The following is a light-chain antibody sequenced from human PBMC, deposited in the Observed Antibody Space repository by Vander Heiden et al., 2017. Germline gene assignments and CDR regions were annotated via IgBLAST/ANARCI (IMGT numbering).Light chain of an antibody. J-gene: IGKJ1*01. CDR1: ETGESNY. CDR3: QHYSASPWT. V-gene: IGKV3-20*01. Sequence: IVFTHPPGTLSMSPGERATLSCKDSETGESNYVGWYQQKPGRVPRVLLYAASSRVPGIPGRFSGSGSGTDFTLTISRLEPEDFAVYYCQHYSASPWTFGQGTKVEIK. CDR2: AAS.